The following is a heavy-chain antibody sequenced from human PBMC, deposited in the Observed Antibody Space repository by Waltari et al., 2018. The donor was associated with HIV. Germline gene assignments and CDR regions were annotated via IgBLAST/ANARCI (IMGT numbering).Heavy chain of an antibody. V-gene: IGHV3-7*02. Sequence: DVHLVESGGALVQPGGSLRLSCAASGFTFRGYWMSWVRQAPGKGLEWVCNIHPIGRTEDHVGSVRGRFTIASDNAKNSLYRQMSSLGAEDTAVYYCVSGLGDWGYWGRGTLVTVSS. CDR3: VSGLGDWGY. D-gene: IGHD2-21*02. CDR1: GFTFRGYW. CDR2: IHPIGRTE. J-gene: IGHJ4*02.